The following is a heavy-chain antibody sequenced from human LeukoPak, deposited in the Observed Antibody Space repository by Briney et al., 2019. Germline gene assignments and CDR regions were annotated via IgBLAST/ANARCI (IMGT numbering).Heavy chain of an antibody. CDR1: GGSFSGYY. CDR2: INHSGST. CDR3: ARHVFQRQRFQKYYFDY. V-gene: IGHV4-34*01. J-gene: IGHJ4*02. Sequence: SETLSLTCAVYGGSFSGYYWSWIRQPPGKGLEWIGEINHSGSTNYNPSLKSRVTISVDTSKNQFSLKLSSVTAADTTVYYCARHVFQRQRFQKYYFDYWGQGTLVTVSS. D-gene: IGHD3-10*01.